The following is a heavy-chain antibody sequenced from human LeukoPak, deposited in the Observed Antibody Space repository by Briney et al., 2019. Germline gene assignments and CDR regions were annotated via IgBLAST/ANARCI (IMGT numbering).Heavy chain of an antibody. D-gene: IGHD4-17*01. J-gene: IGHJ4*02. CDR2: ISGRGGST. CDR1: GFTFSSYA. CDR3: ARDDYGETFDF. V-gene: IGHV3-23*01. Sequence: GGSLRLSCAASGFTFSSYAMSWVRQAPGKGLECVSTISGRGGSTFYADSVKGRFTISRDNSKNTLYPQMNSLRAEDTAVYYCARDDYGETFDFWGQGTLVTVSS.